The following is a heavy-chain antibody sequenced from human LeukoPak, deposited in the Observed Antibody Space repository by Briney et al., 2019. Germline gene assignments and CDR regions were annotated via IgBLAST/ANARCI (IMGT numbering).Heavy chain of an antibody. CDR3: ARAPDAFDI. Sequence: SQTLSLTCAVSGGSISSGGYSWSWIRQPPGKGLEWIGYIHHSGSTYYNPSLKSRVTISVDRSKNQFSLKLSSVTAADTAVYYCARAPDAFDIWGQGTMVTVSS. CDR1: GGSISSGGYS. J-gene: IGHJ3*02. V-gene: IGHV4-30-2*01. CDR2: IHHSGST.